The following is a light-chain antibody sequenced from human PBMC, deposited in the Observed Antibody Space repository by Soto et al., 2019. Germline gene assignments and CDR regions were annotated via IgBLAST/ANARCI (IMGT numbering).Light chain of an antibody. CDR3: QQYNSYPYT. Sequence: QMTESGGTRSAPVGDRVTIPCRASQSIGRWLAWYQQKPGTVPKLLIYMASSLESRVPSRFSGSGSGTEFTLTISSLQPDDVATYYCQQYNSYPYTVGQGGKVEI. J-gene: IGKJ2*01. CDR2: MAS. V-gene: IGKV1-5*03. CDR1: QSIGRW.